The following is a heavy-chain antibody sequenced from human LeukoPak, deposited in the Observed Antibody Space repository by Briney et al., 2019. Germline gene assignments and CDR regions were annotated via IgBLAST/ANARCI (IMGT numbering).Heavy chain of an antibody. CDR1: GDSISSSNSY. D-gene: IGHD3-16*02. Sequence: SETLSLTCTVSGDSISSSNSYWGWIRQPPGKGLEWIGSIYYSGNTYYNASLKSRVTISVDTSKNQFSLKLSSVTAADTAVYYCARSRSYVWGSYRWSTHYYFDYWGQGTLVTVSS. CDR2: IYYSGNT. J-gene: IGHJ4*02. CDR3: ARSRSYVWGSYRWSTHYYFDY. V-gene: IGHV4-39*01.